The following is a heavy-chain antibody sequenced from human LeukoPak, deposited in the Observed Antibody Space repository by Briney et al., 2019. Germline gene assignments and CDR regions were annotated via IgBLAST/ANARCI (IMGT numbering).Heavy chain of an antibody. J-gene: IGHJ4*02. CDR1: GCSISSCAYY. D-gene: IGHD3-22*01. CDR3: AREYESSGYHFDY. Sequence: PSETLSLTCTVSGCSISSCAYYWSWIRQPPGQDLEWIGFVYYSGSTSYNPSLKSRVTISVDTSKNQFSLKLSSVTAADTAVYYCAREYESSGYHFDYWGQGTLVTVSS. V-gene: IGHV4-30-4*01. CDR2: VYYSGST.